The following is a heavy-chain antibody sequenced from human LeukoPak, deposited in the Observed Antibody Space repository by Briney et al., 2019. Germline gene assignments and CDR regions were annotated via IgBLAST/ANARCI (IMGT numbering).Heavy chain of an antibody. D-gene: IGHD6-19*01. V-gene: IGHV3-74*01. J-gene: IGHJ4*02. CDR1: GFTFSSYW. Sequence: GGSLRLSCAASGFTFSSYWMHWLSQAPGKGLVWVSRINSDGSSTSYADSVKGRFTISRDNAKNTLYLQMNSLRAEDTAVYYCAREMAVAGNPLDYWGEGTLVTVSS. CDR3: AREMAVAGNPLDY. CDR2: INSDGSST.